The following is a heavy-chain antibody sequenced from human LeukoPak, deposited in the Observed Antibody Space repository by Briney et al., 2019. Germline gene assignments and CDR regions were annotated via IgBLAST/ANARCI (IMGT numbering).Heavy chain of an antibody. D-gene: IGHD3-16*01. J-gene: IGHJ4*02. CDR1: GFTVSNNY. V-gene: IGHV3-53*01. Sequence: GGPLRLSCAASGFTVSNNYMTWVRQAPGKGLEWVSVIYSGGSTKYADSVKGRFTISRDNSKNTLHLQMNSLRAEDTAMYYCARDRFYGDCWGQGTLVTVSS. CDR2: IYSGGST. CDR3: ARDRFYGDC.